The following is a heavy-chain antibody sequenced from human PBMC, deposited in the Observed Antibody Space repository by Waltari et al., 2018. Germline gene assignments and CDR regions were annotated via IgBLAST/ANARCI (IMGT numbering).Heavy chain of an antibody. D-gene: IGHD4-17*01. Sequence: QVQLQQSGPGLVKPSETLSLTCAASGYSISSEYYWGWIRQSPGKGLEWMGSIYHSGSAYYNPSLKSRAIISVDTSKDQFSLKLNSVTAADTAVYHCARSTVTRYFDYWGLGTQVTVSS. J-gene: IGHJ4*02. CDR1: GYSISSEYY. V-gene: IGHV4-38-2*01. CDR3: ARSTVTRYFDY. CDR2: IYHSGSA.